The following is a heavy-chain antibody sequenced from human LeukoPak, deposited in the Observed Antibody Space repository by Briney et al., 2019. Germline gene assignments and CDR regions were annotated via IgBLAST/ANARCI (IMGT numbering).Heavy chain of an antibody. J-gene: IGHJ4*02. CDR1: GGSISSSDLN. Sequence: SETLSLTCTVSGGSISSSDLNWGWLRQPPGKGLEWISVISYSGSTYYNPTRKSRVTMSVDTSKSHFSLTLSSVTAAATAIYYFAKLDTGIKAANFDYWGQGTLVTVSS. CDR3: AKLDTGIKAANFDY. V-gene: IGHV4-39*01. D-gene: IGHD5-18*01. CDR2: ISYSGST.